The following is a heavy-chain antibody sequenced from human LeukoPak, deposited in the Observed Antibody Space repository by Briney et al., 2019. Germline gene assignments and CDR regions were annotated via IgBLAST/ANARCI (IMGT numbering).Heavy chain of an antibody. CDR1: GFTFSSYG. J-gene: IGHJ6*03. V-gene: IGHV3-23*01. Sequence: GGSLRLSCAASGFTFSSYGMSWVRQAPGKGLEWVSTISGSGGSTSYADSVKGRFTISRDNSKNTLYLQMNSLRAEDTAVYHCAKTLDSSQWLVSYYYYYMDVWGKGTTVTVSS. D-gene: IGHD6-19*01. CDR3: AKTLDSSQWLVSYYYYYMDV. CDR2: ISGSGGST.